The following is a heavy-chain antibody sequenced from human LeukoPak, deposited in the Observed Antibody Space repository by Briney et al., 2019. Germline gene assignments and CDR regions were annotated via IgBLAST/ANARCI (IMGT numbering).Heavy chain of an antibody. CDR3: ARSSSSYVKDAFDI. J-gene: IGHJ3*02. CDR2: ISVYDGNT. CDR1: GYTFVTYG. V-gene: IGHV1-18*01. D-gene: IGHD6-19*01. Sequence: ASVKVSCKASGYTFVTYGFTWVRQAPGQGPEWMGWISVYDGNTNYAQKLQGRVTMTTDTSTSTAYMELRSLRSDDTAVYYCARSSSSYVKDAFDIWGQGTMVTVTS.